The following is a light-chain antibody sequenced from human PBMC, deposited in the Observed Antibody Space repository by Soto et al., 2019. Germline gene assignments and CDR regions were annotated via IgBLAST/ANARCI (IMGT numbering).Light chain of an antibody. Sequence: EIVLTQSPATLSLFPGERATLSCRASQSIGSSLAWYQQRPDQAPRLLIYDASKRATGIPARFSGSGSGTVFTLTIGSPEPEDFAFYYWQQRTNWPPWTFGQGTKVEIK. CDR3: QQRTNWPPWT. CDR1: QSIGSS. J-gene: IGKJ1*01. CDR2: DAS. V-gene: IGKV3-11*01.